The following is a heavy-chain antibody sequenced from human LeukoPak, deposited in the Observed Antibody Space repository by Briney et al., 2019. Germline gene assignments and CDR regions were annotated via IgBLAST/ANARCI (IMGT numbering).Heavy chain of an antibody. D-gene: IGHD3-22*01. V-gene: IGHV3-11*04. CDR3: ARSYDSSALDY. CDR1: GFTFSDYY. Sequence: GGSLRLSCAASGFTFSDYYMSWIRQAPGKGLEWVSYISSSGSTIYYADSVKGRFTTSRDNAKNSLYLQMNSLRAEDTAVYYCARSYDSSALDYWGQGTLVTVSS. CDR2: ISSSGSTI. J-gene: IGHJ4*02.